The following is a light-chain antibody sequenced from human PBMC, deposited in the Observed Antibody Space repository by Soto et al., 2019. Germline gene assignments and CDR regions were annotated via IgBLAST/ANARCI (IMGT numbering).Light chain of an antibody. CDR3: QHFGSLWDT. CDR1: QSVSSTC. J-gene: IGKJ2*01. Sequence: EIVLTQSPGTLSLSPGERATLSCRASQSVSSTCLAWYRHKPGQAPRLLIYDASGWAGGVPERFSGSGSGTDFTLTISRLQPEDFAVYYCQHFGSLWDTFGQGTKVDIK. CDR2: DAS. V-gene: IGKV3-20*01.